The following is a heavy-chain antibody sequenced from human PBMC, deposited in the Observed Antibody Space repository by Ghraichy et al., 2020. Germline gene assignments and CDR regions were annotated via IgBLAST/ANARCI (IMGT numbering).Heavy chain of an antibody. J-gene: IGHJ4*02. CDR1: GFTFSSYG. CDR2: IWYDGSNK. Sequence: LSLTCAASGFTFSSYGMHWVRQAPGKGLEWVAVIWYDGSNKYYADSVKGRFTISRDNSKNTLYLQMNSLRAEDTAVYYCATRRYDFWSGYQNGSGAPATPFDSFDYWGQGTLVTVSS. D-gene: IGHD3-3*01. V-gene: IGHV3-33*01. CDR3: ATRRYDFWSGYQNGSGAPATPFDSFDY.